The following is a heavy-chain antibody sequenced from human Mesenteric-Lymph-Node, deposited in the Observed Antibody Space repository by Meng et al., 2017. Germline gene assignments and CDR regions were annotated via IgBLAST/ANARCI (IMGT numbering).Heavy chain of an antibody. CDR1: GGSISRGGYY. J-gene: IGHJ5*02. V-gene: IGHV4-31*03. CDR2: IHSSGST. D-gene: IGHD3-10*01. Sequence: QVRMQESGPGLVTPSQTLALTCTVSGGSISRGGYYWSWIRQHPGKDLEWIGYIHSSGSTYYNPSLRSRLTISVDTSKNQFSLKLSSVTAADTAVYYCARASYGSGSPLGESWFDPWGQGTLVTVSS. CDR3: ARASYGSGSPLGESWFDP.